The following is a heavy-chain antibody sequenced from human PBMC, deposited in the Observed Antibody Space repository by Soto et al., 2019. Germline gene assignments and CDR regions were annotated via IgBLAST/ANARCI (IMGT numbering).Heavy chain of an antibody. Sequence: SVKVSCKASGGTFSSYAISWVRQAPGQGLEWMGGIIPIFGTANYAQKFQGRVTITADKSTSTAYMELSSLRSEDTAVCYCATARWLLLLQEAYFDYWGQGTLVTVS. CDR2: IIPIFGTA. D-gene: IGHD3-22*01. J-gene: IGHJ4*02. CDR1: GGTFSSYA. CDR3: ATARWLLLLQEAYFDY. V-gene: IGHV1-69*06.